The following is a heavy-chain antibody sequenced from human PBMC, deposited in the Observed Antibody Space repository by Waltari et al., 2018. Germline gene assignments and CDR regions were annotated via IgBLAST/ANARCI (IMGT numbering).Heavy chain of an antibody. Sequence: QVQLQESGPDRVKPSETLSLICNVSGASITTYYWSWMRQSPGQRLDWIGYVYYTGAANYNPSFGSRVTMSVDTSKSQFSLKLTSVTAADTAVYYCARDPAGDYGYWGQGTLVTVSA. J-gene: IGHJ4*02. D-gene: IGHD4-17*01. CDR3: ARDPAGDYGY. CDR2: VYYTGAA. V-gene: IGHV4-59*01. CDR1: GASITTYY.